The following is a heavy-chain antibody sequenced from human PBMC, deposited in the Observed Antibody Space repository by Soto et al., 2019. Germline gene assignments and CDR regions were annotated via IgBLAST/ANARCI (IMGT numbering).Heavy chain of an antibody. Sequence: PSETLSLTCAVYGGSLSGYYWSWIRQPPGKGLEWIGEINHSGSTNYNPSLKSRVTISVDTSKNQFSLKLSSVTAADTAVYYCARGLYDYVWGSYRRSANYYSYGMDVWGQGTTVTVS. D-gene: IGHD3-16*02. J-gene: IGHJ6*02. V-gene: IGHV4-34*01. CDR1: GGSLSGYY. CDR2: INHSGST. CDR3: ARGLYDYVWGSYRRSANYYSYGMDV.